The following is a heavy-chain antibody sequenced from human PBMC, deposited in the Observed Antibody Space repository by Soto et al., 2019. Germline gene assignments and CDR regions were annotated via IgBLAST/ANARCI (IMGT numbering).Heavy chain of an antibody. V-gene: IGHV4-4*02. CDR1: GGSISTDYW. J-gene: IGHJ4*02. CDR3: ARGVSFRWVY. D-gene: IGHD2-8*01. CDR2: VHPSGTT. Sequence: QVQLQESGPGLVKPSGTLSLTCAVSGGSISTDYWWSWVRQPPGKGLEWIGEVHPSGTTNYIQSLKSRVTMSVDKSGNQVSLELTSVAAADTAVYYCARGVSFRWVYWGQGTLVTVSS.